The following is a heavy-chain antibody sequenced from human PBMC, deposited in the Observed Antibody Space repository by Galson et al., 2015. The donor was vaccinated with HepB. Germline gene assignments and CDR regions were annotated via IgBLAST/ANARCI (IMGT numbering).Heavy chain of an antibody. V-gene: IGHV3-74*01. CDR1: GFTFSSYW. Sequence: SLRLSCAASGFTFSSYWMHWVRQAPGKGLVWVSRINSDGSSTNYADPVKGRFTISRDNAKNTLYLQMNSLRAEDTAVYYCARPTGYCSSTSCHSHFDYWGQGTLVTVSS. CDR2: INSDGSST. D-gene: IGHD2-2*01. J-gene: IGHJ4*02. CDR3: ARPTGYCSSTSCHSHFDY.